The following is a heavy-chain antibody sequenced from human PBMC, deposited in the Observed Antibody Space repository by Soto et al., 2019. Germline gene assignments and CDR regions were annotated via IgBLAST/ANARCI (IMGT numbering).Heavy chain of an antibody. CDR3: AKSSHHSIAAAGGPYYYYGMDV. CDR2: ISGSGGST. V-gene: IGHV3-23*01. Sequence: GGSLRLSCAASGFTFSSYAMSWVRQAPGKGLEWVSAISGSGGSTYYADSVKGRFTISRDNSKNTLYLQMNSLRAEDTAVYYCAKSSHHSIAAAGGPYYYYGMDVWGQGTTVTVSS. D-gene: IGHD6-13*01. J-gene: IGHJ6*02. CDR1: GFTFSSYA.